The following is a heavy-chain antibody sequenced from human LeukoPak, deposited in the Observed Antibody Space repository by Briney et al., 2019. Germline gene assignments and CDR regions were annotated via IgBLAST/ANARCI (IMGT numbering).Heavy chain of an antibody. Sequence: GESLKISCKGSGYSFTNYWIGWVRQMPGKGLEWMGIIHPGDSNIRYSPSFQGQVTISADKSISTAYLQWSSLKASDTAMYYCARHSGDSSNWYNWYFGLWSRGTLVTVSS. CDR2: IHPGDSNI. CDR3: ARHSGDSSNWYNWYFGL. J-gene: IGHJ2*01. D-gene: IGHD6-13*01. CDR1: GYSFTNYW. V-gene: IGHV5-51*01.